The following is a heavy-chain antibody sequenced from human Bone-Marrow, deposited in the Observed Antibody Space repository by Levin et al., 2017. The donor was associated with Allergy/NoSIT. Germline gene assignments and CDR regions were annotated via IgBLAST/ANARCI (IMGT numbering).Heavy chain of an antibody. Sequence: GGSLRLSCTASGFTFDDYAMHWVRQAPGKGLEWVSGISWNSGSIGYADSVKGRFTISRDNAKNSLYLQMNSLRAEDTALYYCAKGLRYSSGWYVGYFDYWGQGTLVTVSS. CDR2: ISWNSGSI. D-gene: IGHD6-19*01. CDR1: GFTFDDYA. V-gene: IGHV3-9*01. CDR3: AKGLRYSSGWYVGYFDY. J-gene: IGHJ4*02.